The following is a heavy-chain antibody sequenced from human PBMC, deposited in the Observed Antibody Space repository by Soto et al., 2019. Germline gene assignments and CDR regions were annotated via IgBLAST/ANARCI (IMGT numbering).Heavy chain of an antibody. CDR1: GGSISSGGYY. D-gene: IGHD2-15*01. CDR3: ARGEAELGYCSGGSCYSVWFDP. J-gene: IGHJ5*02. V-gene: IGHV4-31*03. CDR2: IYYIGST. Sequence: SLSLTCTVSGGSISSGGYYWSWILQHPGKGLEWIGYIYYIGSTYYSPSLKSRVTISVDTSKNQFSLKLSSVTAADTAVYYCARGEAELGYCSGGSCYSVWFDPWGQGTLVTVSS.